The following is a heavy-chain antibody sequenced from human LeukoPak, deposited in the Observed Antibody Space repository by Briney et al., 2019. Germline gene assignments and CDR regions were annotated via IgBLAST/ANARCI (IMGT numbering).Heavy chain of an antibody. Sequence: GGSLRLSCAASGFTFSSYAMHWVRQAPGKGLEWVAVISYDGSNKYYADSVKGRFTISRDNSKNTLYLQMNSLRAEDTAVYYCATEGEVLYFDWSNWFDPWGQGTLVTVSS. D-gene: IGHD3-9*01. CDR1: GFTFSSYA. J-gene: IGHJ5*02. CDR2: ISYDGSNK. CDR3: ATEGEVLYFDWSNWFDP. V-gene: IGHV3-30*04.